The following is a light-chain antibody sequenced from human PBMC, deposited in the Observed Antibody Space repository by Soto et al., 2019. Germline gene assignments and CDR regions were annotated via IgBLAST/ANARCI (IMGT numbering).Light chain of an antibody. V-gene: IGLV1-47*01. J-gene: IGLJ2*01. CDR3: AAWDDSLSVV. Sequence: QSVLTRPPSTSGTPGQRVTISCSGSFSNIGSYSVYWYQQLPRTAPKLLIYRNNQRPSGVPDRFSGSKSGTSASLAISGLRSEDEADYYCAAWDDSLSVVFGGGTKLTVL. CDR1: FSNIGSYS. CDR2: RNN.